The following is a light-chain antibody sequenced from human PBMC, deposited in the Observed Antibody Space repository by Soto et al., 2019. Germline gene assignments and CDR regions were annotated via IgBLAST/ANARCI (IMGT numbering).Light chain of an antibody. CDR2: GAS. J-gene: IGKJ2*01. CDR3: QQYGSSPPYT. CDR1: QSVSSSY. V-gene: IGKV3-20*01. Sequence: EIVLTQSPGTLSLSPGERATLSCRASQSVSSSYLAWYQQKPGQAPRLLIYGASGRATGIPDRFSGSGSGTDFTLTISRLEPEDFAVYYCQQYGSSPPYTVGQGTKLESK.